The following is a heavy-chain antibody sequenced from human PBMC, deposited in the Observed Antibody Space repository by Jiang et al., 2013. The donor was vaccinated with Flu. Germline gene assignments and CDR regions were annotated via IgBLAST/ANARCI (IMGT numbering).Heavy chain of an antibody. CDR2: IRYDGSNK. CDR3: AKATENYDYGDYFDY. CDR1: GFTFSSYG. Sequence: ASGFTFSSYGMHWVRQAPGKGLEWVAFIRYDGSNKYYADSVKGRFTISRDNSKNTLYLQMNSLRAEDTAVYYCAKATENYDYGDYFDYWGQGTLVTVSS. D-gene: IGHD4-17*01. J-gene: IGHJ4*02. V-gene: IGHV3-30*02.